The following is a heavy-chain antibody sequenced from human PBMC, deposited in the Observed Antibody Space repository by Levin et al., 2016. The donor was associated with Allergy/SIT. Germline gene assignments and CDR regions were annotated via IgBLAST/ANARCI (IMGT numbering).Heavy chain of an antibody. V-gene: IGHV1-2*02. Sequence: ASVKVSCKASGYTFADYYIHWVRQAPGQGLEWMGWINPDTGGRVYAQKFRGRVTMTRDTSISTTYMEVNRLTSDDTAVYYCARVSAPEGWFDPWGQGTLVTVSS. CDR3: ARVSAPEGWFDP. CDR2: INPDTGGR. J-gene: IGHJ5*02. D-gene: IGHD1-14*01. CDR1: GYTFADYY.